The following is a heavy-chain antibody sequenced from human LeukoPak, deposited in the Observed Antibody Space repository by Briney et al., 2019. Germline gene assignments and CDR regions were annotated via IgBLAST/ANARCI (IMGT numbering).Heavy chain of an antibody. CDR2: IYYSGST. Sequence: SETLSLTCTVSGGSISSGDYYWSWIRQPPGKGLEWIGYIYYSGSTNYNPSLKSRVTISVDTSKNQFSLKLSSVTAADTAVYYCARVVSYSNYSYYYYGMDVWGQGTTVTVSS. CDR1: GGSISSGDYY. J-gene: IGHJ6*02. V-gene: IGHV4-61*08. D-gene: IGHD4-11*01. CDR3: ARVVSYSNYSYYYYGMDV.